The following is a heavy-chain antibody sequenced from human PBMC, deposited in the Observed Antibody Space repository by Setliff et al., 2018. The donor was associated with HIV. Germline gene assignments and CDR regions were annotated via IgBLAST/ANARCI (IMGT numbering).Heavy chain of an antibody. Sequence: GGSLRLSCADSGFTFRRHWMHWVRQAPGKGLVWVSRINNDGSSTTYADSVKGRFTISKDIAKNTLNLQMNSLRAEDTAIYYCASLGGLLYTSSSLRGVDYWGQGTLVTVSS. CDR3: ASLGGLLYTSSSLRGVDY. D-gene: IGHD6-6*01. J-gene: IGHJ4*02. CDR1: GFTFRRHW. CDR2: INNDGSST. V-gene: IGHV3-74*01.